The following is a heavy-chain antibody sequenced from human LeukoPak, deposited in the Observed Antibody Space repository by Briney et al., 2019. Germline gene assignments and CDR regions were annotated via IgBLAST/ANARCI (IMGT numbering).Heavy chain of an antibody. Sequence: SETLSLTCAVYGGSFSGYYWSWIRQPPGKGPEWIGEINHSGSTNYNPSLKSRVTISVDTSKNQFSLKLSSVTAADTAVYYCARPNYGTLFDYWGQGTLVTVSS. D-gene: IGHD1-14*01. CDR3: ARPNYGTLFDY. J-gene: IGHJ4*02. V-gene: IGHV4-34*01. CDR2: INHSGST. CDR1: GGSFSGYY.